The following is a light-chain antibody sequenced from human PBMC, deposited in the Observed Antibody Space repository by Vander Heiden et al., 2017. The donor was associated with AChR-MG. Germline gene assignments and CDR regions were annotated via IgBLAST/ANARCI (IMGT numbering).Light chain of an antibody. CDR1: QSVLYSSNNKNY. CDR2: WAS. J-gene: IGKJ2*01. Sequence: IVMTHPPAPLAVSLGERATINCKSSQSVLYSSNNKNYLAWYQQKPGQPPKLLIYWASTRESGVPDRFSGSGSGTDFTLTISSLQAEDVAVYYCQQYYSTPPTFGQGTKLEIK. V-gene: IGKV4-1*01. CDR3: QQYYSTPPT.